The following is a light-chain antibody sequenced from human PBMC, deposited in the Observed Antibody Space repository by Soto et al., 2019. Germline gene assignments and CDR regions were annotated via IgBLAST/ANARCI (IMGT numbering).Light chain of an antibody. Sequence: EIVLTQSPGTLSLSPGERATLSCRASQSISSTYLAWYQQQPGQAPRLLIYRASSLATGIPDRFSGSGSGTDFSVTISRLAPEELAVEYCQHYDGPPPYTFGQGTKLEIK. CDR1: QSISSTY. V-gene: IGKV3-20*01. CDR2: RAS. J-gene: IGKJ2*01. CDR3: QHYDGPPPYT.